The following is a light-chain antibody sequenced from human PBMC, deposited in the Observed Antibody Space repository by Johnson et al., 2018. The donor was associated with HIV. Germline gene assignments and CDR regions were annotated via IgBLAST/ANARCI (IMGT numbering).Light chain of an antibody. CDR2: ENN. CDR3: GTWDSGLSAGV. J-gene: IGLJ1*01. CDR1: SSDMGNYA. V-gene: IGLV1-51*02. Sequence: QPVLTQPPSVSAAPGQKVTISCSGSSSDMGNYAVSWYQQLPGTAPKLLIYENNKRPSGIPDRFSGSKSGTSATLDISGLQTGDEADYYCGTWDSGLSAGVFGTGTKVTVL.